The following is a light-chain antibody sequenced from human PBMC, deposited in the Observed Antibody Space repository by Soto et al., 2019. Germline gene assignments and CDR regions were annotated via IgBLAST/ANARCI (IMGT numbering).Light chain of an antibody. CDR1: SSDVAGYNY. V-gene: IGLV2-8*01. Sequence: QSALTQPPSASGSPGQSVTISCTGPSSDVAGYNYVSWYQQRPGKSPKLMIYEVSKRPSGVPDRFSGSTSGITASLAVSGLQAEDEGDYSCSSYGGSNTLVFGGGTQLTLL. CDR3: SSYGGSNTLV. J-gene: IGLJ2*01. CDR2: EVS.